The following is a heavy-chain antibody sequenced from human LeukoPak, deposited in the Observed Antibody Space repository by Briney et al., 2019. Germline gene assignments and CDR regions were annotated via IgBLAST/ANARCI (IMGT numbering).Heavy chain of an antibody. J-gene: IGHJ4*02. CDR1: GYTFTNQD. CDR3: TLYNY. CDR2: INPYNGDT. Sequence: GASVKVSCKASGYTFTNQDMHWVGQAPGQRLEWIGCINPYNGDTKYSQEFQGRVTITRDTSATTAYMDLSSLRSEDMAVYYCTLYNYWGQGTLVTVSS. D-gene: IGHD1-14*01. V-gene: IGHV1-3*03.